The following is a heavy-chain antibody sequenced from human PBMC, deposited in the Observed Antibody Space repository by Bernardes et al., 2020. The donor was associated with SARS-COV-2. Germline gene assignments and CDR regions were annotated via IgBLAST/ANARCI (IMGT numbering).Heavy chain of an antibody. D-gene: IGHD6-6*01. Sequence: SETLSLTCTVSGGPISSYSWSWIRQPPGKGLEWIGYIYYSGGTNYNPSLKSRVTISVDTSKNQFSLKLSSVTAADTAVYYCAREGSSSSHYYYGMDVWGQGTTVTVSS. V-gene: IGHV4-59*01. CDR3: AREGSSSSHYYYGMDV. J-gene: IGHJ6*02. CDR1: GGPISSYS. CDR2: IYYSGGT.